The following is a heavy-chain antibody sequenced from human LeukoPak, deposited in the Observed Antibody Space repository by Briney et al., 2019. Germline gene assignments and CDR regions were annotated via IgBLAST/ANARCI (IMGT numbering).Heavy chain of an antibody. V-gene: IGHV1-46*01. J-gene: IGHJ4*02. CDR1: GYTFTRWY. Sequence: ASVKVSCKASGYTFTRWYIHWVRQAPGQGLEWMGVVYTSGGGTIYAQKFQGRVTMTRDTSTSTAHMELSSLRSEDAAVYYCARIEGMASTTGDWGQGTLVTVSS. CDR3: ARIEGMASTTGD. D-gene: IGHD5/OR15-5a*01. CDR2: VYTSGGGT.